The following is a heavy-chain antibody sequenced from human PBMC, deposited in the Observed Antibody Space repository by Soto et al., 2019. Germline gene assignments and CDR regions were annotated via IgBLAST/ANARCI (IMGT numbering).Heavy chain of an antibody. Sequence: VQLVQSGGEVKKPGASVKVSCKTSGYTFSNYGITWVRQAPGQPLEWLGWISLYSDGTNYAQKFQGRVSMTTDTSTTTAYMELRSLRSDDTAVYYCARVVPGAEAWFGPWGQGTLDTVSS. CDR2: ISLYSDGT. CDR1: GYTFSNYG. V-gene: IGHV1-18*01. D-gene: IGHD2-2*01. J-gene: IGHJ5*02. CDR3: ARVVPGAEAWFGP.